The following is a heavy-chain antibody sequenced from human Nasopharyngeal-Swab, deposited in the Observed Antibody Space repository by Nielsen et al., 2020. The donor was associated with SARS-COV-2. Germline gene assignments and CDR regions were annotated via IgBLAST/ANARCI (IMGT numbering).Heavy chain of an antibody. CDR2: ITGSGGTT. Sequence: GGSLRLSCAASGFTFSTYIMSWVRQAQGKGLEWVSAITGSGGTTTYAESVKGRFTISRDNSKNTLYLQMNSLRAEDTAIYYCAKHKVSCGGDCYTIPDYWGQGTLVTVSS. CDR3: AKHKVSCGGDCYTIPDY. J-gene: IGHJ4*02. D-gene: IGHD2-21*01. V-gene: IGHV3-23*01. CDR1: GFTFSTYI.